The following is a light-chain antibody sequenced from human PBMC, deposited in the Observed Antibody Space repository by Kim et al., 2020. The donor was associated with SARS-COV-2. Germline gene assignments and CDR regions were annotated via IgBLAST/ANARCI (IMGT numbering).Light chain of an antibody. CDR3: QQRRKSIT. J-gene: IGKJ5*01. CDR2: NES. Sequence: SLCPGHRAPLPCKASQSVDGSLAWLQQKPGETLRLRVSNESKRAAGVRARFSGSGSVTDFTLSISSLEPEDCAVYYCQQRRKSITFGQGRQLGI. V-gene: IGKV3-11*01. CDR1: QSVDGS.